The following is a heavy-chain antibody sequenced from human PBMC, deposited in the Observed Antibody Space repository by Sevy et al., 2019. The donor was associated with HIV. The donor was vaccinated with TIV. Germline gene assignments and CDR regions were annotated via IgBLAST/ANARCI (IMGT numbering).Heavy chain of an antibody. Sequence: GGSLRLSCAASGFTFSDYYMSWIRQAPGKGLEWVGRIRSNTDGGTTEYAAPLKGRFTISRDDSKNTLYLQMNILKSADTAVYYCTTDREYSDFKGGFDYWGRGALVTVSS. J-gene: IGHJ4*02. CDR3: TTDREYSDFKGGFDY. CDR1: GFTFSDYY. CDR2: IRSNTDGGTT. V-gene: IGHV3-15*01. D-gene: IGHD4-17*01.